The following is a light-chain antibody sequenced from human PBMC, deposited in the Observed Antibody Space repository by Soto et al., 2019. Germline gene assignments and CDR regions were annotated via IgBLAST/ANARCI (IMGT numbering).Light chain of an antibody. CDR1: QSVTTN. CDR3: QQYDRWPVT. V-gene: IGKV3-15*01. CDR2: GAS. Sequence: EVVMTQSPATLSVSPGERVTFSCRASQSVTTNLAWYQHKPGQSPRLLISGASTGTSGIPPRFSGSGSGTEFTLTIDRLQSADFAVYYCQQYDRWPVTFGGGTKVEIK. J-gene: IGKJ4*01.